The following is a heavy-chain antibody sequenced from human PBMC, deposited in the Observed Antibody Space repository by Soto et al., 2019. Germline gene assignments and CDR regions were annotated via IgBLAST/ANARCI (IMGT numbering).Heavy chain of an antibody. J-gene: IGHJ6*02. CDR3: ARGTMLRGPGYYYAMDV. CDR1: GDSISRNGYF. Sequence: SETLSLTCTVSGDSISRNGYFWTLIREHPRKGLEWIGYIYYSGSSYYNPSLKSRVIISVDTSKNQFSMNLTSVTAADTAVYYCARGTMLRGPGYYYAMDVWGQGTTVTVS. CDR2: IYYSGSS. D-gene: IGHD3-10*01. V-gene: IGHV4-31*03.